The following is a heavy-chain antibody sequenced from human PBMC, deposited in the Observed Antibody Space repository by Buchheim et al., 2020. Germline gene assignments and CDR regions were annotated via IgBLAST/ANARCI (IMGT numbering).Heavy chain of an antibody. CDR3: ATDHNESSGRGDY. Sequence: EVKLVESGGGLVQPGGSLRLSCESSGFTFSTSTMSWVRQTPAKGLEWVSYISANSRTIYYADSVRGRFTVSRDNARNSLFLDMSSLRDEDSAVYYCATDHNESSGRGDYWGQGTL. D-gene: IGHD1-26*01. J-gene: IGHJ4*02. CDR2: ISANSRTI. V-gene: IGHV3-48*02. CDR1: GFTFSTST.